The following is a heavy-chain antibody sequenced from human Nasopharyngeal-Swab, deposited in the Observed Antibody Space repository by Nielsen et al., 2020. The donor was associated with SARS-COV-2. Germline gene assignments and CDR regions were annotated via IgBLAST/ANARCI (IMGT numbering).Heavy chain of an antibody. CDR3: ARVAAGGFDWYSRYYGTDV. Sequence: GGSLRLSCAASGFTVSSNYMSWVRQAPGKGLEWVSVIYSGGSTYYADSVKGRFTISRDNSKNTLYLQMNSLRAEDTAVYYCARVAAGGFDWYSRYYGTDVWGQGTTVTVSS. J-gene: IGHJ6*02. CDR2: IYSGGST. CDR1: GFTVSSNY. D-gene: IGHD3-9*01. V-gene: IGHV3-53*01.